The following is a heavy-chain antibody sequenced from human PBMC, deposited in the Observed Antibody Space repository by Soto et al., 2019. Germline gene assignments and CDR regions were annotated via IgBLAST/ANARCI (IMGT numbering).Heavy chain of an antibody. CDR2: IKSKTDGGTT. Sequence: GGSLRLSSAASGFTFSNAWMNWVRQAPGKGLEWVGRIKSKTDGGTTDYAAPVKGRFTISRDDSKNTLYLQMNSLKTEDTAVYYCTTDPACELLWFGVAKCHYGMDVWGQGTTVTVSS. CDR1: GFTFSNAW. CDR3: TTDPACELLWFGVAKCHYGMDV. J-gene: IGHJ6*02. D-gene: IGHD3-10*01. V-gene: IGHV3-15*07.